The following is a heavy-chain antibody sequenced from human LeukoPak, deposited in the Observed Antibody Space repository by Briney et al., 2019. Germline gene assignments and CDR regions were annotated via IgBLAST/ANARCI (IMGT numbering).Heavy chain of an antibody. Sequence: PSETLSLTCTVSGGSISSYYWSWIRQPPGKGLEWIGYIYYSGSTNYNPSLKSRVTISVDTSKNQFSLKLSSVTAADTAVYYCARALLSYSRGWYRSLNDAFDIWGQGTMVTVSS. CDR1: GGSISSYY. CDR3: ARALLSYSRGWYRSLNDAFDI. CDR2: IYYSGST. D-gene: IGHD6-19*01. J-gene: IGHJ3*02. V-gene: IGHV4-59*01.